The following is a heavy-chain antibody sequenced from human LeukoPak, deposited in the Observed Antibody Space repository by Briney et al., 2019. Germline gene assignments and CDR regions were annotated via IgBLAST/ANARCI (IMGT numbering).Heavy chain of an antibody. J-gene: IGHJ6*03. Sequence: TGGSLRLSCAASGFTFDDYAMHWVRQAPGKGLEWVSGISWNSGSIGYADSVKGRFTISRDNAKNSLYLQMNSLRAEDTAVYYCAKALRFLDPYYYYYMDVWGKGTTVTVSS. D-gene: IGHD3-3*01. CDR2: ISWNSGSI. CDR1: GFTFDDYA. V-gene: IGHV3-9*01. CDR3: AKALRFLDPYYYYYMDV.